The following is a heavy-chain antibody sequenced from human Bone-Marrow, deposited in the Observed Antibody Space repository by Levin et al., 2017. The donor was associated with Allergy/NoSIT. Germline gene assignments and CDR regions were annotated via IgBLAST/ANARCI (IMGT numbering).Heavy chain of an antibody. CDR3: ARDYYFDRSGRLWGSTNYYYGMDV. V-gene: IGHV3-53*01. CDR1: GLIVRDNY. CDR2: IYTNGST. Sequence: PGGSLRLSCAASGLIVRDNYMTWVRQAPGKGLEWVSTIYTNGSTYYADSVGGRFIISRDNFENSLYLQMNSLRAEDTAVYYCARDYYFDRSGRLWGSTNYYYGMDVWGQGSTVTVSS. D-gene: IGHD3-22*01. J-gene: IGHJ6*02.